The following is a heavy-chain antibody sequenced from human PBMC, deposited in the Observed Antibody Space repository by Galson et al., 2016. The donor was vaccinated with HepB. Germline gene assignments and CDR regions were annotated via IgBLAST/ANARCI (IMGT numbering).Heavy chain of an antibody. CDR1: GDSISSGSFY. CDR3: AREPEWFLPRFDP. J-gene: IGHJ5*02. D-gene: IGHD3-3*01. CDR2: IYTSGRT. V-gene: IGHV4-61*02. Sequence: TQSLTCSVSGDSISSGSFYCNWIRQPAGKGLEWIGRIYTSGRTDYDPSLQTRVTMSVDTSKNQFSLKLTSVTAADTAVYYCAREPEWFLPRFDPWGQGTLVTVSS.